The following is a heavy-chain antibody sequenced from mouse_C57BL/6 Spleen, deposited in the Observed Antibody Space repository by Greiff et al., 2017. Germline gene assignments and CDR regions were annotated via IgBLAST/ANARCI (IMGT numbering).Heavy chain of an antibody. J-gene: IGHJ3*01. D-gene: IGHD2-5*01. V-gene: IGHV1-26*01. CDR3: ARSDYSNPGAY. Sequence: EVQLKQSGPELVKPGASVKISCKASGYTFTDYYMNWVKQSHGKSLEWIGDINPNNGGTSYNQKFKGKATLTVDKSSSTAYMELRSLTSEDSAVYYCARSDYSNPGAYWGQGTLVTVSA. CDR1: GYTFTDYY. CDR2: INPNNGGT.